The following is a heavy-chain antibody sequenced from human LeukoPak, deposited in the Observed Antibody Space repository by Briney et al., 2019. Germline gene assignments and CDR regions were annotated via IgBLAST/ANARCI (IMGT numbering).Heavy chain of an antibody. Sequence: GGSLRLSCVASGFTFSKYPMNWVSQAPGKGLEWISTISVSDNTHYTDSVKGRFTISRDNSKNTLYLHMNSLRVEDTALYYCAKDLDSSGFYDGVQTWGPGTLVTVSS. D-gene: IGHD3-22*01. J-gene: IGHJ5*02. V-gene: IGHV3-23*01. CDR1: GFTFSKYP. CDR2: ISVSDNT. CDR3: AKDLDSSGFYDGVQT.